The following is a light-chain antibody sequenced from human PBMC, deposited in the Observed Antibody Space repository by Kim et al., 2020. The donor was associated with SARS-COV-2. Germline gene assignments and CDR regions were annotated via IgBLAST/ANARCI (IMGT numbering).Light chain of an antibody. J-gene: IGKJ2*01. CDR1: QGISNY. CDR3: QKYDSGPYT. CDR2: GAS. Sequence: IQMTQSPSSLSASVGDSVTITCRASQGISNYLAWYLEKPGKVPKLLIYGASTLQPGVPSRFSGTGSETDFTLTINTLQPEDVATYYCQKYDSGPYTFGQGTKLEI. V-gene: IGKV1-27*01.